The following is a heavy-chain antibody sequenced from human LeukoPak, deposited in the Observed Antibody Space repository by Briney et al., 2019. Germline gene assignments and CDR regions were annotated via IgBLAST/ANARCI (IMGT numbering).Heavy chain of an antibody. Sequence: PSETLSLTCTVSGGSISSYYWSWIRQPPGKGLEWIGYIYYSGSTNYNPSLKSRVTVSVDTFKNQFSLKLSSVTAADTAVYYCARMGDCSSTRCTPRYYYYGMDVWGKGTTVTVSS. CDR3: ARMGDCSSTRCTPRYYYYGMDV. J-gene: IGHJ6*04. CDR1: GGSISSYY. V-gene: IGHV4-59*01. D-gene: IGHD2-2*01. CDR2: IYYSGST.